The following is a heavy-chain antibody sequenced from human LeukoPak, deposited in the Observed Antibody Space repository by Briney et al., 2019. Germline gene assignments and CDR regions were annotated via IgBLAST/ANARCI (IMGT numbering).Heavy chain of an antibody. CDR1: GFTFSNYW. D-gene: IGHD2-2*01. CDR3: ARGGVPAAFDN. Sequence: GGSLRLSCAASGFTFSNYWMHWGRQAPGKGLVWVSHINGDGSSTNYADSVKGRFTISRDNAKNTLYLQMNSLRVEDTAVYYCARGGVPAAFDNWGQGTLVTVSS. CDR2: INGDGSST. V-gene: IGHV3-74*01. J-gene: IGHJ4*02.